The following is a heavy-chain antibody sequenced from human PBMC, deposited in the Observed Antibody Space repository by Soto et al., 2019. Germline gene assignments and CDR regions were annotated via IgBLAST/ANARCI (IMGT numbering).Heavy chain of an antibody. J-gene: IGHJ4*02. Sequence: QVQLQESGPGLVKPSGTLSLTCAVSSGSISSSNWWSWVRQPPGKGLEWIGEIYHSGSTNYNPSLKSRDTIPLNRAKDQFPLGVGSVTATVPAGCYGAGGGGAVAGNFDYWGQGTLVTVSS. CDR1: SGSISSSNW. CDR3: AGGGGAVAGNFDY. CDR2: IYHSGST. D-gene: IGHD6-19*01. V-gene: IGHV4-4*02.